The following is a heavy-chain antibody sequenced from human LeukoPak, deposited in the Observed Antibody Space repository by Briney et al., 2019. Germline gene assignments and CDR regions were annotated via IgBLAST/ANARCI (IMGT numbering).Heavy chain of an antibody. V-gene: IGHV3-53*01. D-gene: IGHD3-10*01. CDR2: IYSGGST. J-gene: IGHJ6*03. Sequence: QPGGSLRLSCVASGFTVSRNYMSWVRQAPGKGLEWVSVIYSGGSTYYADSVKGRFTISRDNSKNTLYLQMNSLRAEDTAVYYCASGSGSYRTPYYYMDVWGTGTTVTVSS. CDR3: ASGSGSYRTPYYYMDV. CDR1: GFTVSRNY.